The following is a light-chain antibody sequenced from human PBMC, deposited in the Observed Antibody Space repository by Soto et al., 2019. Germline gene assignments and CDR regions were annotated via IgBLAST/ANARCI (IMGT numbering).Light chain of an antibody. CDR1: QGISNW. J-gene: IGKJ4*01. V-gene: IGKV1-12*01. CDR3: QQTNAFFPLT. Sequence: DIQMTQSPSSVSASVGDRVTITCRASQGISNWLVWYQQQPGRAPKLLIYGAYTLQTGVPSRFSGCGSWTHFTLLISTLQAEGFATYYCQQTNAFFPLTFGGGTRVEIK. CDR2: GAY.